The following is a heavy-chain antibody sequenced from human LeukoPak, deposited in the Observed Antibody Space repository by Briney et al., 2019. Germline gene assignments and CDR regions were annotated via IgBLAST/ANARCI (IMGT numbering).Heavy chain of an antibody. J-gene: IGHJ6*03. Sequence: SETLSLTCTVYGGSFSGYYWSWIRQPPGKGLQWIGEINHSGTTNYNPSLKSRVTISRDTSKNQFSLKLSSVTAADTAVYYCASTVLRYFDWLWGNYYYYMDVWGKGTTVTISS. CDR2: INHSGTT. V-gene: IGHV4-34*01. D-gene: IGHD3-9*01. CDR1: GGSFSGYY. CDR3: ASTVLRYFDWLWGNYYYYMDV.